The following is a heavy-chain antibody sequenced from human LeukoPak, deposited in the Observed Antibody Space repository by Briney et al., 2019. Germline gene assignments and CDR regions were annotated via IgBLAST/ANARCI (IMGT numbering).Heavy chain of an antibody. V-gene: IGHV1-18*01. Sequence: GASVKVSCKTSGYTFTSYGIGWVRQAPGQGLEWMGWISVYSGDTNYAQKFQGRVTMTTDTSPRTVYMELRSLRSDDTAVYYRARDLTSGDYWGQGTLVTVSS. D-gene: IGHD3-16*01. CDR1: GYTFTSYG. J-gene: IGHJ4*02. CDR3: ARDLTSGDY. CDR2: ISVYSGDT.